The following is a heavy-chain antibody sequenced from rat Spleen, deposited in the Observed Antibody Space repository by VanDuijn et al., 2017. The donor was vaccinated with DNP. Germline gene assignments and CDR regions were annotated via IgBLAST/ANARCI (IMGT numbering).Heavy chain of an antibody. J-gene: IGHJ2*01. CDR3: TRAVTTRVSLFDY. CDR2: ISWVGSST. CDR1: GFTFSDYN. D-gene: IGHD1-4*01. V-gene: IGHV5-7*01. Sequence: EVQLVESGGGLVQPGRSLKLSCAASGFTFSDYNMAWVRQAPKTGLEWVASISWVGSSTYYPDNVKGRFTISRDNAKNALYLQMNNLRSEDTAIYYCTRAVTTRVSLFDYWGQGVMVTVSS.